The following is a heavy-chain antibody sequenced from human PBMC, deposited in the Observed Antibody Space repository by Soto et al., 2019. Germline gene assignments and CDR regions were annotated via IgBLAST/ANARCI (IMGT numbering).Heavy chain of an antibody. J-gene: IGHJ4*02. Sequence: ASVKVSCKASGYTFTSYSISWVRQAPGQGLEWMGWINVYNGNTKYAQKLQGRVTMTTDTSTSTVYMELRSLSSDDTAVYYCAGDGVAVTTGIYGYWGQGTLVTVSS. CDR1: GYTFTSYS. CDR3: AGDGVAVTTGIYGY. V-gene: IGHV1-18*01. D-gene: IGHD4-4*01. CDR2: INVYNGNT.